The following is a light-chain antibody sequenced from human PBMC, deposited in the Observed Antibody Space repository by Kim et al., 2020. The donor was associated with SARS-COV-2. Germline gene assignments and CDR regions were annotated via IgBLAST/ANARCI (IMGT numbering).Light chain of an antibody. CDR3: GESHTIDGQVGYV. CDR1: EGHSAYT. V-gene: IGLV4-3*01. Sequence: CTVKEGHSAYTSKWYQQTPGSSPQYIMKIRGEGSHNKGDGIPDPFVRSSSGADRYLTVSNLQSDDEAEYYCGESHTIDGQVGYVFGTGTKVTVL. CDR2: IRGEGSH. J-gene: IGLJ1*01.